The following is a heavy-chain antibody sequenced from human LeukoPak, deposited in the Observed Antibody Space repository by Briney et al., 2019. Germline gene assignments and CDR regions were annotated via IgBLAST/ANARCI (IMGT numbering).Heavy chain of an antibody. CDR2: IKRKTDGGTT. J-gene: IGHJ4*02. D-gene: IGHD6-6*01. Sequence: GGSLRLSCAASGFTFSNAWMSWVRQAPGKGLEWVGRIKRKTDGGTTDYAAPVKGRFTISRDDSKNTLYLQMNSLKTEDTAVYYCTTDGGSSSFDYWGQGTLVTVSS. V-gene: IGHV3-15*01. CDR3: TTDGGSSSFDY. CDR1: GFTFSNAW.